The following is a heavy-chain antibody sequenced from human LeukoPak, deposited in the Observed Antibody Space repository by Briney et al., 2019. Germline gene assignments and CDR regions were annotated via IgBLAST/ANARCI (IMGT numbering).Heavy chain of an antibody. CDR1: GFTFSSYA. CDR3: AKNPARHLYCSGGSCYPPYYYYMDV. D-gene: IGHD2-15*01. J-gene: IGHJ6*03. Sequence: GGSLRLSCAASGFTFSSYAMHWVRQAPGRGLEWVAVISYDGSNKYYADSVKGRFTISRDNSKNTLYLQMNSLRAEDTAVYYCAKNPARHLYCSGGSCYPPYYYYMDVWGKGTTVTISS. V-gene: IGHV3-30*04. CDR2: ISYDGSNK.